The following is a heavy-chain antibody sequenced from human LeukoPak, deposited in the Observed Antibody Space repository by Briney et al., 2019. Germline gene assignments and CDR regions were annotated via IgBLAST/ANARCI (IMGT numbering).Heavy chain of an antibody. D-gene: IGHD2-2*01. V-gene: IGHV3-20*04. J-gene: IGHJ4*02. CDR3: ARPICSSTSCKAFDY. Sequence: GGSLRLSCAASGFTFDDYGMSWVRQAPGKGLEWVSGINWNGGSTGYADSVKGRFTISRDNAKNSLYLQMNSLRAEDTALYYCARPICSSTSCKAFDYWGQGTLVTVSS. CDR2: INWNGGST. CDR1: GFTFDDYG.